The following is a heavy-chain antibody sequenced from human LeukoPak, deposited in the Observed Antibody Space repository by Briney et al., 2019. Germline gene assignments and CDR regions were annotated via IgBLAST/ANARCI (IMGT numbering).Heavy chain of an antibody. Sequence: GGSLRLSCEASGFTFKDFYMSWIRQAPGKGLEWIAYISGGSTNINYADSVRGRFTISRDNAKRSVSLQMNDLRADDTAVYYCARRGYNNNWYGYGWFDPWGQGTLVTVSS. CDR3: ARRGYNNNWYGYGWFDP. J-gene: IGHJ5*02. CDR1: GFTFKDFY. V-gene: IGHV3-11*01. D-gene: IGHD6-13*01. CDR2: ISGGSTNI.